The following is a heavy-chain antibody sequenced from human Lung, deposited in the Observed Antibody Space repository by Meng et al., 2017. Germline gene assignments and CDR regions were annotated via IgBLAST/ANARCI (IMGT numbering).Heavy chain of an antibody. J-gene: IGHJ5*02. D-gene: IGHD5-18*01. CDR1: GFTFTAFS. CDR2: ISSTGDST. V-gene: IGHV3-23*01. CDR3: AKEAAMAS. Sequence: QLMEFGGGLVQPGGSLILSCAASGFTFTAFSMTWVRQAPGKGLEWVSTISSTGDSTFYPDSVKGRFIVSRDNSKNTLYLQMNSLRAEDTAIYYCAKEAAMASWGQGTLVTAPQ.